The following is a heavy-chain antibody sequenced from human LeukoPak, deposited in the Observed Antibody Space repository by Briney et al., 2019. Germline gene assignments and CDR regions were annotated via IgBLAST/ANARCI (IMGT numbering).Heavy chain of an antibody. J-gene: IGHJ4*02. D-gene: IGHD3-22*01. CDR3: ARSTYYYDSSGYYDY. V-gene: IGHV3-64*01. CDR2: ISSNGGST. Sequence: GGSLRLSCAASGFTFSSYAMHWVRQAPGKGLEYVSAISSNGGSTYYANSVKGRFTISRDNSKNTLYLKMGSLRAEDMAVYYCARSTYYYDSSGYYDYWGQGTLVTVST. CDR1: GFTFSSYA.